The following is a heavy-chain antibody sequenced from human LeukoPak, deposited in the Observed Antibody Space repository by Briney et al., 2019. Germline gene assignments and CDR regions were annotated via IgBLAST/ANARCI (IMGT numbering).Heavy chain of an antibody. V-gene: IGHV3-74*03. J-gene: IGHJ4*02. D-gene: IGHD6-13*01. CDR3: ARFIAAPYYFDY. CDR2: INSDGSII. CDR1: GFTFSTFA. Sequence: PGGSLRLSCEASGFTFSTFAMIWVRQPPGKGLLWVSRINSDGSIITYADSVKGRFTISRDNAKNTLYLQMNSLRAEDTAVYYCARFIAAPYYFDYWGRGTLVTVSS.